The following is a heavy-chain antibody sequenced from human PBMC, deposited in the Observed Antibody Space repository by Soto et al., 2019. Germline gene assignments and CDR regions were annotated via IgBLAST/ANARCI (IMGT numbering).Heavy chain of an antibody. CDR1: GYTFINYY. Sequence: QVQLVQSGALVKKPGASVKVSCETSGYTFINYYIHWVRQAPGQGLEWMGIINPRGGGTSYAQRFQGRVTITRDTSTSTAYMELSSLRSEDTALYYCARQCAASTGNAFDVWGQGTMVTVSS. D-gene: IGHD2-15*01. V-gene: IGHV1-46*01. CDR2: INPRGGGT. J-gene: IGHJ3*01. CDR3: ARQCAASTGNAFDV.